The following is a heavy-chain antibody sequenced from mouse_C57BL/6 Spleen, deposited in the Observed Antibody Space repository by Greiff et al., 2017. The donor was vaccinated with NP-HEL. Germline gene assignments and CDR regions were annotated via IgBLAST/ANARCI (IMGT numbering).Heavy chain of an antibody. J-gene: IGHJ1*03. Sequence: QVQLQQSGPELVKPGASVKISCKASGYAFSSSWMNWVKQRPGKGLEWIGRIYPGDGDTNYNGKFKGKATLTADKSSSTAYTQLSSLTSEDSAVYFCARSPHYYGSSHWYFDVWGTGTTVTVSS. V-gene: IGHV1-82*01. D-gene: IGHD1-1*01. CDR3: ARSPHYYGSSHWYFDV. CDR2: IYPGDGDT. CDR1: GYAFSSSW.